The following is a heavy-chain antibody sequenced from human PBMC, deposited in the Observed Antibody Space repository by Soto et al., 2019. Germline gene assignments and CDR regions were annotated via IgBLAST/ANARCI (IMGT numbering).Heavy chain of an antibody. CDR1: GFTFSSLP. CDR2: ITSSGGAT. Sequence: EVQVLESGGGLVQPGGSLRLSCAASGFTFSSLPMNWVRQAPGKGLEWVSTITSSGGATYYADSVRGRFTISRANSNNILCLEMSSLSADDTGLYYCAKDGAATGTHYYAMDVWGQGTTVTVSS. V-gene: IGHV3-23*01. J-gene: IGHJ6*02. CDR3: AKDGAATGTHYYAMDV. D-gene: IGHD6-13*01.